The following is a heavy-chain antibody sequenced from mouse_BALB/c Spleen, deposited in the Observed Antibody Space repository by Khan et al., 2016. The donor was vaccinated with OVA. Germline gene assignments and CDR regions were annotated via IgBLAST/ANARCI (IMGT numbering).Heavy chain of an antibody. D-gene: IGHD1-1*01. CDR1: GFTFSTYG. J-gene: IGHJ3*01. CDR3: ARLAYYYDSEGFAY. V-gene: IGHV5-6*01. Sequence: EVELVESGGDLVKPGGSLKLSCAASGFTFSTYGMSWVRQPPDKRLEWVATISTGGSYTYYPDSVKERFTISRDNAKNTLYLQMSSLKSEDTAMFYCARLAYYYDSEGFAYWGQGTLVTVSA. CDR2: ISTGGSYT.